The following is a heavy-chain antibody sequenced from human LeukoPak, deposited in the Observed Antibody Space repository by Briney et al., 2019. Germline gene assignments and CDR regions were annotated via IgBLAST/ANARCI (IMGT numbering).Heavy chain of an antibody. Sequence: GRSLRLSCAASGFTFSSYAMHWVRQAPGKGLEWVAVIWYDGSNKYYADSVKGRFTISRDNSKNTLYLQMNSLRAEDTAVYYCARDVRGGSGSYYGGVDYWGQGTLVTVSS. CDR3: ARDVRGGSGSYYGGVDY. D-gene: IGHD3-10*01. J-gene: IGHJ4*02. V-gene: IGHV3-33*08. CDR2: IWYDGSNK. CDR1: GFTFSSYA.